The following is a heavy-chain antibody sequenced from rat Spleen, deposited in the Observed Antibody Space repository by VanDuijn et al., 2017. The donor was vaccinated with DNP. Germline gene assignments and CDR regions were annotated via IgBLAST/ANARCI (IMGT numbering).Heavy chain of an antibody. D-gene: IGHD5-1*01. CDR1: GFTFSNFG. CDR2: ISTGGDAT. CDR3: ATGSYFDY. J-gene: IGHJ2*01. V-gene: IGHV5S13*01. Sequence: EVQLVESGGGSVQPGRSLKLSCAASGFTFSNFGVAWVRQAPTEGLEWVAAISTGGDATDYRDSVKGRFTISRDNAKNTQYLQMDSLRSEDTATYYCATGSYFDYWGQGVMVTVSS.